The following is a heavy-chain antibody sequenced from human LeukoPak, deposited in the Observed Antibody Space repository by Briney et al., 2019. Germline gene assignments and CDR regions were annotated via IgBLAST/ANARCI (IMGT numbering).Heavy chain of an antibody. CDR1: GRPISRGDDY. CDR3: ARLLAGVWYFDL. J-gene: IGHJ2*01. D-gene: IGHD7-27*01. Sequence: SDPLTLPCTVSGRPISRGDDYWRRIPQPPARGLERIWCIYYYQSPYYNPALTIQDTLTLDPSQNQFSLKLSAGPAAGTVVHYCARLLAGVWYFDLWGRGTLVTVSS. V-gene: IGHV4-30-4*02. CDR2: IYYYQSP.